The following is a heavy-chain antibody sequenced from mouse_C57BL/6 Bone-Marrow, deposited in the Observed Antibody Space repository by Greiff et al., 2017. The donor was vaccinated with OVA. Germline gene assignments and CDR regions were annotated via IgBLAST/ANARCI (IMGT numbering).Heavy chain of an antibody. CDR3: ARGGGTGTFAY. CDR2: IYPGDGDT. D-gene: IGHD4-1*01. Sequence: VQLQQSGPELVKPGASVKISCKASGYAFSSSLMNWVKQRPGKGLEWIGRIYPGDGDTNYNGKFKGKPTLTADKSSSTAYMQLSSLTSEDSAVDFCARGGGTGTFAYWGQGTLVTVSA. V-gene: IGHV1-82*01. J-gene: IGHJ3*01. CDR1: GYAFSSSL.